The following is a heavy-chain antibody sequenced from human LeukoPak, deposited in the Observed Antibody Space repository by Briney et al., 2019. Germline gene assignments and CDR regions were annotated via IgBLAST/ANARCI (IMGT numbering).Heavy chain of an antibody. Sequence: PGGSLRLSCAASGFTFSSYAMSWVRQAPGKGLEWVSVIYSGGSTYYADSVKGRFTISRDNSKNTLYLQMNSLRAEDTAVYYCARVRSGSGWYFDYWGQGTLVTVSS. CDR3: ARVRSGSGWYFDY. J-gene: IGHJ4*02. CDR2: IYSGGST. V-gene: IGHV3-53*01. D-gene: IGHD6-19*01. CDR1: GFTFSSYA.